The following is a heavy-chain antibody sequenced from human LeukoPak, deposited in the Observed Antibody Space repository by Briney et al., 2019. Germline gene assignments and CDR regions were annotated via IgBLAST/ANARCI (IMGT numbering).Heavy chain of an antibody. CDR1: GYTFTGYY. Sequence: ASVKVSCKASGYTFTGYYIHWVRQAPGQGLEWMGWINPNNGGTNYAQKFQGRVTMTRDTSTSTVYMELSSLISDDTAVYYCTRGVLPARFDSWGQGTLVTVTS. J-gene: IGHJ5*01. D-gene: IGHD2-2*01. CDR3: TRGVLPARFDS. V-gene: IGHV1-2*02. CDR2: INPNNGGT.